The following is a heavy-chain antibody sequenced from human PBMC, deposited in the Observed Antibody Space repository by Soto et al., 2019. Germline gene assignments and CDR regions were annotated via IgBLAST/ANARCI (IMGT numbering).Heavy chain of an antibody. V-gene: IGHV1-18*01. D-gene: IGHD6-13*01. Sequence: ASVKVSCKASGYTFTSYGISWVRQAPGQGLEWMGWISAYNGNTNYAQKLQGRVTMTTDTSTSTAYMELRSLRSDDTAVYYCARDLFPNRIIAAGGYWGQGTLVTFSS. CDR2: ISAYNGNT. J-gene: IGHJ4*02. CDR3: ARDLFPNRIIAAGGY. CDR1: GYTFTSYG.